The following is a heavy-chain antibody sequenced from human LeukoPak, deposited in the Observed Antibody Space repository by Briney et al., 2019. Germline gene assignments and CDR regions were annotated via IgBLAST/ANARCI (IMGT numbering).Heavy chain of an antibody. J-gene: IGHJ4*02. CDR2: FYSGGST. CDR3: ARETRLLWFGEIGYFDY. D-gene: IGHD3-10*01. V-gene: IGHV3-53*01. Sequence: PGGSLRLSCAASGFTVSSNYMTWVRQAPGKGLERVSVFYSGGSTYYADSVKGRFTISRDNSKNTLYLQMNSLRAEDTAVYYCARETRLLWFGEIGYFDYWGQGTLVTVSS. CDR1: GFTVSSNY.